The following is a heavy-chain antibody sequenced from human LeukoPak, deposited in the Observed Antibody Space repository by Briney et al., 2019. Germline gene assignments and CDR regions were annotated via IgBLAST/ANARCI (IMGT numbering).Heavy chain of an antibody. CDR1: GGSISTYY. CDR2: IYDSEST. CDR3: ARDSLNWFDP. V-gene: IGHV4-59*01. Sequence: PSGTLSLTCTASGGSISTYYWSWIRQPPGKGLEWIGYIYDSESTNYNPSLKSRVTISVDTSKNQFSLKLSSVTAADTAVYYCARDSLNWFDPWGQGTLVTVSS. J-gene: IGHJ5*02.